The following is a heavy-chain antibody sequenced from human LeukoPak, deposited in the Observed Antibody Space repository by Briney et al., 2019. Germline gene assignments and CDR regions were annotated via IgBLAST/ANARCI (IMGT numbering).Heavy chain of an antibody. CDR3: ARQIIGVGHTLDI. CDR1: GFTFSSYW. J-gene: IGHJ3*02. V-gene: IGHV3-74*01. CDR2: IYSDGTGT. D-gene: IGHD3-10*01. Sequence: PGGSLRLSCAASGFTFSSYWMHWVRQAPGKGLVWASRIYSDGTGTNYADSVKGRFTISRDNAKNTLYLQMNSLRAEDTAVYYCARQIIGVGHTLDIWGQGTMVSVSS.